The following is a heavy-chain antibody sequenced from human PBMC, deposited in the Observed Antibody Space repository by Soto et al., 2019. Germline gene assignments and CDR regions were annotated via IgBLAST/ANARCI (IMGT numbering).Heavy chain of an antibody. CDR2: INAANGNT. V-gene: IGHV1-3*01. D-gene: IGHD2-2*01. J-gene: IGHJ5*02. CDR3: ARGPVRNWFDP. CDR1: GYTFTNYA. Sequence: ASVKVSCKASGYTFTNYAMHWVRQAPGQRLEWMGRINAANGNTKYLQKFQGRVTISRDTSASTAYMELSSLKSEDTAVYYCARGPVRNWFDPWGQGTLVTVSS.